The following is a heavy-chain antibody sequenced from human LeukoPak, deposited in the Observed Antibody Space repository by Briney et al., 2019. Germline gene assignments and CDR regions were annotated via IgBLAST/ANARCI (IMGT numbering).Heavy chain of an antibody. J-gene: IGHJ4*02. Sequence: GGSLRLSCAASGFTFSSYGMHWVRQAPGKGLEWVAVISYDGSNKYYADSVKGRFTISRGNSKNTLYLQMNSLRAEDTAVYYCAGEPDDYWGQGTLVTVSS. V-gene: IGHV3-30*03. CDR3: AGEPDDY. CDR1: GFTFSSYG. CDR2: ISYDGSNK.